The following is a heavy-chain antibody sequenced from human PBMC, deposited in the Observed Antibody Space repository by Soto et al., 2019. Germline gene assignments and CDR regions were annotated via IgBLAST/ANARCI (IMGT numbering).Heavy chain of an antibody. CDR2: ISSSGSSI. J-gene: IGHJ4*02. CDR3: ARDPGTTRFDY. CDR1: GFTFSTIT. Sequence: EVQLVESGGGLVQPGGSLRLSGEPPGFTFSTITMTGVARAPGKGLEWVSYISSSGSSIYYADSVKGRFTISRDNAKNSLYLQMNSLRGEDTAVYYCARDPGTTRFDYWGQGTLVTVSS. V-gene: IGHV3-48*01. D-gene: IGHD1-1*01.